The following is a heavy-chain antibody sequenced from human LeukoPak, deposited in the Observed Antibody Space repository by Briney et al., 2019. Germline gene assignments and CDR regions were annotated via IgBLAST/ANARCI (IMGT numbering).Heavy chain of an antibody. V-gene: IGHV3-23*01. CDR3: AKSLFTSATGTGRAFHI. CDR1: GFTFSKFP. D-gene: IGHD1-1*01. CDR2: ISASGDVT. J-gene: IGHJ3*02. Sequence: GGSLRLSCAASGFTFSKFPMGWIRRAPGKGLEWVSAISASGDVTFYADSLRGRFTISRDNSKSTLYLQMNGLRAEDTAIFYCAKSLFTSATGTGRAFHIWGQGTRVTVSS.